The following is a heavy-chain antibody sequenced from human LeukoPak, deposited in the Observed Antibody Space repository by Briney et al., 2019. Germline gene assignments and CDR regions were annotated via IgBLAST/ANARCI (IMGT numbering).Heavy chain of an antibody. Sequence: GASVEVSCKASGYTFTGYYMHWVRQAPGQGLEWMGWINPNSGGTNYAQKFQGRVTMTRDTSISTAYMELSRLRSDDTAVYYCARVRAITMVRGGYGMDVWGQGTTVTVSS. V-gene: IGHV1-2*02. J-gene: IGHJ6*02. CDR2: INPNSGGT. CDR3: ARVRAITMVRGGYGMDV. CDR1: GYTFTGYY. D-gene: IGHD3-10*01.